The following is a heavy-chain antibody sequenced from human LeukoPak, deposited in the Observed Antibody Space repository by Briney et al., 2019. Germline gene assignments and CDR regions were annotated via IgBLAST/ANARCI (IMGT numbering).Heavy chain of an antibody. J-gene: IGHJ6*03. CDR3: ARRIMTYMDV. CDR2: IKEGGSEK. D-gene: IGHD3-16*01. Sequence: PGGSLRLSCAASGFTFSNYWMSWVRQAPGKGLEWVANIKEGGSEKYYVDAVKGRFTVSRDNAKNSLYLQMNSLRAEDTAVYYCARRIMTYMDVWGKGTTVTVSS. V-gene: IGHV3-7*01. CDR1: GFTFSNYW.